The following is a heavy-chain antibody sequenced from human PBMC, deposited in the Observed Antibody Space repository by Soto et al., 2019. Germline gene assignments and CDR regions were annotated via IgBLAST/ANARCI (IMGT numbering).Heavy chain of an antibody. D-gene: IGHD3-16*01. CDR1: GYTFTSYY. CDR3: AKMRTVYDYVWGSYGDAFDI. V-gene: IGHV1-46*01. Sequence: ASVNVSCKASGYTFTSYYMHWVRQAPGQGLEWMGIISPSGGSTSYAQKFQGRVTMTRDTSTSTVYMELSSLRSEDTAVYYCAKMRTVYDYVWGSYGDAFDIWGQGTMVTVSS. J-gene: IGHJ3*02. CDR2: ISPSGGST.